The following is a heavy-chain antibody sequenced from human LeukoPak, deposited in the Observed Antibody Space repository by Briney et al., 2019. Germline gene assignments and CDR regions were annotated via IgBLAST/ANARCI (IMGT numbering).Heavy chain of an antibody. CDR2: IFSGGGT. J-gene: IGHJ4*02. CDR3: ARDLDGPENY. V-gene: IGHV3-53*01. CDR1: GVTVSSTD. D-gene: IGHD3-3*01. Sequence: GASLRLSCAVSGVTVSSTDMSWVRQAPGKGLEWVSVIFSGGGTYYTGSVKGRFTISRDNSKNTLYLQMNSLRAADTAVYYCARDLDGPENYWGQGTLVTVSS.